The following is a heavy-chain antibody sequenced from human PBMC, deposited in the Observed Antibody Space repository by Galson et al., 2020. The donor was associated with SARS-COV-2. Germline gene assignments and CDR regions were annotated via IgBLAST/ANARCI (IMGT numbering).Heavy chain of an antibody. CDR3: ASISSTSSPADYYYMDV. CDR2: ISWNSGSI. Sequence: SLKISCAASGFTFDDYAMHWVRQAPGKGLEWVSGISWNSGSIGYADSVKGRFTISRDNAKNSLYLQMNSLRAEDTALYYCASISSTSSPADYYYMDVWGKGTTVTVSS. J-gene: IGHJ6*03. V-gene: IGHV3-9*01. CDR1: GFTFDDYA. D-gene: IGHD2-2*01.